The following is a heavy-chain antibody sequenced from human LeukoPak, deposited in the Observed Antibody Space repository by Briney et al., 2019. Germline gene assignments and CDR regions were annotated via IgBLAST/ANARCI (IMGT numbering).Heavy chain of an antibody. CDR3: ASGEWPGGGY. J-gene: IGHJ4*02. CDR1: GGSISSYY. CDR2: IYYSGDT. Sequence: PSETLSPTCTVSGGSISSYYWSWIRQPPGKGLEWMGYIYYSGDTNYNPSLKSRAAISADTSKKQFSLKLSSVTAADTAVYYCASGEWPGGGYWGQGTLVTVSS. D-gene: IGHD3-10*01. V-gene: IGHV4-59*08.